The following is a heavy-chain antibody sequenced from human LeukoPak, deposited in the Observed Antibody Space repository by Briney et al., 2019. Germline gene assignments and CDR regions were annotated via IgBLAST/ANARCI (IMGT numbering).Heavy chain of an antibody. J-gene: IGHJ5*02. D-gene: IGHD3-3*01. V-gene: IGHV4-39*07. Sequence: SETLSLTCTVSGGSISSSSYYWGWIRQPPGTGLEWIGSIYYSGSTYYNPSLKSRVTISVDTSKNQFSLKLSSVTAADTAVYYCARMRLTIFVHWFDPWGQGTLVTVSS. CDR3: ARMRLTIFVHWFDP. CDR2: IYYSGST. CDR1: GGSISSSSYY.